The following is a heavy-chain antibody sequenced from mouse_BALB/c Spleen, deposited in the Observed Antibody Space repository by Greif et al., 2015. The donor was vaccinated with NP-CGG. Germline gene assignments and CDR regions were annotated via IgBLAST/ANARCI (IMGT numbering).Heavy chain of an antibody. CDR2: IDPANGNT. CDR1: GFNIKDTY. J-gene: IGHJ2*01. V-gene: IGHV14-3*02. CDR3: ASTGTEGY. Sequence: VQLKESGAELVKPGASVKLSCTASGFNIKDTYMHWVKQRPEQGLEWIGRIDPANGNTKYDPKFQGKATITADTSSDTAYLQLSSLTSEDTAVYYCASTGTEGYWGQGTTLTVSS. D-gene: IGHD4-1*01.